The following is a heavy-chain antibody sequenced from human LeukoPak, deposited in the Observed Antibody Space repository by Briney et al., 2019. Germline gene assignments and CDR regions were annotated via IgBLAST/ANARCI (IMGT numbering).Heavy chain of an antibody. Sequence: GGSLRLSCVASGFTFTNAWMTWVRQAPGKGLEWVGRIKSIGDGGATNYAAPVKGRFTISRDDSKNTLYLQMSSLKNEDTAVYYCTTDVGLTMIRGVIVYWGQGALVTVSS. J-gene: IGHJ4*02. CDR3: TTDVGLTMIRGVIVY. CDR2: IKSIGDGGAT. V-gene: IGHV3-15*01. CDR1: GFTFTNAW. D-gene: IGHD3-10*01.